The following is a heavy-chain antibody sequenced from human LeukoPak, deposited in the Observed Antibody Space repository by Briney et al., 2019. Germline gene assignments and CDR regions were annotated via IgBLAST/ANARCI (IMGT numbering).Heavy chain of an antibody. CDR1: GYTFTNYA. CDR3: ARNYYYGSGTPPFDP. Sequence: WASVKVSCKASGYTFTNYAMNWVRQAPGQGPEWMGWINTNTGNPTYAQGFTGRFVLSLDTSVSTAYLQISSLKAEDTAVYYCARNYYYGSGTPPFDPWGQGTLVTVSS. CDR2: INTNTGNP. D-gene: IGHD3-10*01. J-gene: IGHJ5*02. V-gene: IGHV7-4-1*02.